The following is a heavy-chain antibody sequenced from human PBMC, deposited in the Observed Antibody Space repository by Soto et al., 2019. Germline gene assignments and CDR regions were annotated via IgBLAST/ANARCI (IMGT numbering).Heavy chain of an antibody. CDR1: GGSISSGGYY. D-gene: IGHD6-13*01. Sequence: SETLSLTCTVSGGSISSGGYYWSWIRQHPGKGLEWIGYIYYSGSTYYNPSLKSRVTISVDTSKNQFSLKLSSVTAADTAVYYCARDLSGPEAGDARDAFDIWGQGTMVTVSS. V-gene: IGHV4-31*03. J-gene: IGHJ3*02. CDR2: IYYSGST. CDR3: ARDLSGPEAGDARDAFDI.